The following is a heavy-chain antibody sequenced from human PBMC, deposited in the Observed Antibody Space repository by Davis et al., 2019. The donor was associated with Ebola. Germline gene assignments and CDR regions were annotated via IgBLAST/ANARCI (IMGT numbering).Heavy chain of an antibody. D-gene: IGHD3-16*02. J-gene: IGHJ6*02. CDR3: ARDHVITFGGVIVTVDYYYGMDV. CDR2: ISSNGGST. Sequence: GESLKISCSASGFTFTTYAMHWVRQAPGKGLEYVSAISSNGGSTYYANSVKGRFTISRDNSKNTLYLQMGSLRAEDMAVYYCARDHVITFGGVIVTVDYYYGMDVWGQGTTVTVSS. CDR1: GFTFTTYA. V-gene: IGHV3-64*01.